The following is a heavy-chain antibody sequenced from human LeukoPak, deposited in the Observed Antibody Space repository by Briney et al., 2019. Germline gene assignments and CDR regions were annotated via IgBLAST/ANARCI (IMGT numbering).Heavy chain of an antibody. CDR2: IIPILGIA. CDR3: ARVEWGDYGDYFGYFDY. CDR1: GGTFSSYA. Sequence: SVKVSCKASGGTFSSYAISWVRQAPGQGLEWMGRIIPILGIANYAQKFQGRVTITADKSTSTAYMELSSLRSEDTAVYYCARVEWGDYGDYFGYFDYWGQGTLVTVSS. D-gene: IGHD4-17*01. J-gene: IGHJ4*02. V-gene: IGHV1-69*04.